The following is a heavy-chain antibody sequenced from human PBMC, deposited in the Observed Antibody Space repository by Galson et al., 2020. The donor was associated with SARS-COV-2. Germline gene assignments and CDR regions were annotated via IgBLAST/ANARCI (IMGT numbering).Heavy chain of an antibody. CDR1: GFTFSNYE. V-gene: IGHV3-48*03. J-gene: IGHJ4*02. Sequence: GESLKISCAASGFTFSNYEMNWVRQAPGKGLAWVSYISDSGSTIYYADSVKGRFTISRNNAKNSVYLQMNSVRAEDTALYFCARERWLQGTRPVDSWGQGILVTVSS. CDR3: ARERWLQGTRPVDS. D-gene: IGHD5-12*01. CDR2: ISDSGSTI.